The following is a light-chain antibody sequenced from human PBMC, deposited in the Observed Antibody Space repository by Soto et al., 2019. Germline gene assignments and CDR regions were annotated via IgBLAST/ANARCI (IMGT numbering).Light chain of an antibody. J-gene: IGKJ1*01. CDR2: GAS. CDR1: QSVSTSN. CDR3: QQYDNSVWT. Sequence: IVLTQSPGTLSSSPGQRATLSCGASQSVSTSNLAWYQQRPGQAPRLLIYGASRRATGIPDRFSGSESGTDFTLTISRLETEDLAVYYCQQYDNSVWTFGQGTKVDIK. V-gene: IGKV3-20*01.